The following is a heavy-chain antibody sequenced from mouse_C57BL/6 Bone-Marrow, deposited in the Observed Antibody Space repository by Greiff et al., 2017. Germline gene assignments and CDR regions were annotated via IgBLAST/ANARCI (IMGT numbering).Heavy chain of an antibody. CDR3: TGDGYDGDY. V-gene: IGHV6-3*01. CDR1: GFTFSNYW. J-gene: IGHJ2*01. CDR2: IRLKSDNYAT. Sequence: DVMLVESGGGLVQPGGSMKLSCVASGFTFSNYWMNWVRQSPEKGLEWVAQIRLKSDNYATHYAESVKGRFTISRDDSKSSVYQQMNNLRAEDTGIYYCTGDGYDGDYWGQGTTLTVSS. D-gene: IGHD2-2*01.